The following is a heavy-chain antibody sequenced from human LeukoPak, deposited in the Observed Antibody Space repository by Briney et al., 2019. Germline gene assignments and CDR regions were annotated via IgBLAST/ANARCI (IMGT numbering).Heavy chain of an antibody. CDR1: GGTFISYA. CDR3: AREGVRIYYDSSGYYNYYGMDV. Sequence: ASVKVSCKASGGTFISYAISWVRQAPGQGLEWMGGIIPIFGTANYAQKFQGRVTITADESTSTAYMELSSLRSEDTAVYYCAREGVRIYYDSSGYYNYYGMDVWGQGTTVTVSS. D-gene: IGHD3-22*01. V-gene: IGHV1-69*13. J-gene: IGHJ6*02. CDR2: IIPIFGTA.